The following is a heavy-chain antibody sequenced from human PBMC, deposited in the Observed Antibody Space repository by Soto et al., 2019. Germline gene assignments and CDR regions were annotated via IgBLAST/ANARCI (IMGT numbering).Heavy chain of an antibody. V-gene: IGHV1-69*13. D-gene: IGHD1-1*01. CDR2: IIPIFGTA. CDR3: ASRHDVATNWFDS. CDR1: GGTFSSYA. J-gene: IGHJ5*01. Sequence: SVKVSCKASGGTFSSYAISWVRQAPGQGLEWMGGIIPIFGTANYAQKFQGRVTITADESTSTAYMELSSLRSEDTAVYYCASRHDVATNWFDSWGQGTLVTVSS.